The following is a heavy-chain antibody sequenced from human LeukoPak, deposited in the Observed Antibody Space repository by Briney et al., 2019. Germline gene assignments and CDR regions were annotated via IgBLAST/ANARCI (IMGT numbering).Heavy chain of an antibody. CDR2: ISSSGSTI. Sequence: PGGSLRLSCAASGFTFSSYEMNWVRQAPGKGLEWVSYISSSGSTIYYADSVKGRFTISRDNSKNTLYLQMNSLRAEDTAVYYCARDSPTVTTYYYYYYMDVWGKGTTVTVSS. V-gene: IGHV3-48*03. CDR3: ARDSPTVTTYYYYYYMDV. D-gene: IGHD4-11*01. J-gene: IGHJ6*03. CDR1: GFTFSSYE.